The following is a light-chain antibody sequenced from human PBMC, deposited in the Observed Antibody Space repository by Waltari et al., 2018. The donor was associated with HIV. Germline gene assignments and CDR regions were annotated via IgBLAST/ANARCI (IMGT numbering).Light chain of an antibody. CDR1: QSISSW. CDR3: QQYNSYPYT. CDR2: KAS. J-gene: IGKJ2*01. V-gene: IGKV1-5*03. Sequence: DIQITQSPSTLTASVGDRVTITCRASQSISSWLAWYQQKPWKAPKLLIYKASSLESGVPSRVSGSGSGTEFTLTISSLQPDDFATYYCQQYNSYPYTFGQGTKLEIK.